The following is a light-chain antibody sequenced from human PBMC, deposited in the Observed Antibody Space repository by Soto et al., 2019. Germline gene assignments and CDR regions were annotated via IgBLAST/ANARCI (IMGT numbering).Light chain of an antibody. Sequence: DIQMTQSPSSLSASVGDRVTITCQASQDITNYLNWYQHKPGKAPSLLIYDASNLETGVPSRFSGSGSGTDFTFTISSLQPEDIATYYCQQYDNLPFTFGPGTKV. CDR3: QQYDNLPFT. CDR2: DAS. CDR1: QDITNY. V-gene: IGKV1-33*01. J-gene: IGKJ3*01.